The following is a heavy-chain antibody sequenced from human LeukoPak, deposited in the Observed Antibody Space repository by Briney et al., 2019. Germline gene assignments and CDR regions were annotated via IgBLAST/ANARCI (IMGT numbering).Heavy chain of an antibody. CDR1: GFPFSSYP. Sequence: GGSLRLSCAGSGFPFSSYPISWGRQPPGKGLEWGSAITASGDSTYSADSVKGRFTISRDNSKNTLYLQMNSLRAEDTAVYYCAKPRRGAAAFDYWGQGTLVTVSS. V-gene: IGHV3-23*01. CDR3: AKPRRGAAAFDY. D-gene: IGHD6-13*01. J-gene: IGHJ4*02. CDR2: ITASGDST.